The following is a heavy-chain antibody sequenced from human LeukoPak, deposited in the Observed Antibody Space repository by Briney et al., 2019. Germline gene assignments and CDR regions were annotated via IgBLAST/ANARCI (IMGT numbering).Heavy chain of an antibody. J-gene: IGHJ4*02. CDR1: GGSISSHY. CDR2: IYYSGST. D-gene: IGHD1-26*01. CDR3: ARVKTGGGFDY. Sequence: PSETLFLTCTVSGGSISSHYWSWIRQPPGKGLEWIGYIYYSGSTNYNPSLKSRVTISVDTSKNQFSLKLSSVTAADTAVYYCARVKTGGGFDYWGQGTLVTVSS. V-gene: IGHV4-59*11.